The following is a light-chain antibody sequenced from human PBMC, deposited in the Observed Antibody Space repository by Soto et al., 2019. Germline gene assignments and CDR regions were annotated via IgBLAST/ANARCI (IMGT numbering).Light chain of an antibody. Sequence: EIVMTQSPATLSVSPGERATLSCRASQSVSSNLAWYQQKPGQAPRLLIYGASTSATGIPARFSGSGSVTEFTLSISSRQSEDFAVYYCQQYNNWPPWTFGQGTKVEIK. CDR3: QQYNNWPPWT. CDR1: QSVSSN. J-gene: IGKJ1*01. V-gene: IGKV3-15*01. CDR2: GAS.